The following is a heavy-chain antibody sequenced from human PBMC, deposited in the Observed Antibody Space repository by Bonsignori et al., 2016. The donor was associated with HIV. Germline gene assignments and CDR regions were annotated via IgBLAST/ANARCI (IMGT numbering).Heavy chain of an antibody. Sequence: WIRQPPGKGLEWIGYIYYSGSTNYNPSLKSRVTISVDTSKNQFSLKLSSVTAADTAVYYCARGRGYCSSTSCRVYFDYWGQGTRVTVSS. CDR2: IYYSGST. J-gene: IGHJ4*02. CDR3: ARGRGYCSSTSCRVYFDY. D-gene: IGHD2-2*01. V-gene: IGHV4-59*01.